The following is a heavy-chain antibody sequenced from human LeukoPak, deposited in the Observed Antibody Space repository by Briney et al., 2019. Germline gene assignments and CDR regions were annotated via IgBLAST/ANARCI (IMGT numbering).Heavy chain of an antibody. CDR2: IFPSGLT. Sequence: PSETLSLTCSVSNGSFTNYYWGWLRQPPAKRLAWIGYIFPSGLTNYNPSLNSRVTISLDTAKSQFSLTLKSVTDADTDVYYCARAGDGHYYCYYMDVWGTGTPVTVSS. D-gene: IGHD1-26*01. V-gene: IGHV4-4*08. CDR1: NGSFTNYY. J-gene: IGHJ6*03. CDR3: ARAGDGHYYCYYMDV.